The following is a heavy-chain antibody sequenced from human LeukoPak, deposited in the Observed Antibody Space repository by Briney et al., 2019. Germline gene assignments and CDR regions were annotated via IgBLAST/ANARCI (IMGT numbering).Heavy chain of an antibody. CDR3: ARVLSYYDSSGYNPDAFDI. D-gene: IGHD3-22*01. CDR2: ISVYNGNT. J-gene: IGHJ3*02. V-gene: IGHV1-18*01. CDR1: GYTFTSYG. Sequence: ASVKVSCKASGYTFTSYGITWVRQAPGQGLEWMGWISVYNGNTNYAQELQGRVTMTTDTSTNTAYMDLRSLRYDDTAVYYCARVLSYYDSSGYNPDAFDIWGQGTMVTVSS.